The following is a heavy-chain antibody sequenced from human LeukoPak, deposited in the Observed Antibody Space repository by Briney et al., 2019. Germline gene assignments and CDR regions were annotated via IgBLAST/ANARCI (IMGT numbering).Heavy chain of an antibody. CDR3: AKWGDYVILTGYYDSDY. Sequence: GASLRLSCAASGVIFSNYAMSWVRQAPGKGLEWVSATGGRDGGTYYADSVKGRFTVSRDDPKNTLYLQMNTLRVEDTAVYYCAKWGDYVILTGYYDSDYWGHGTLVTVSS. CDR1: GVIFSNYA. D-gene: IGHD3-9*01. CDR2: TGGRDGGT. V-gene: IGHV3-23*01. J-gene: IGHJ4*01.